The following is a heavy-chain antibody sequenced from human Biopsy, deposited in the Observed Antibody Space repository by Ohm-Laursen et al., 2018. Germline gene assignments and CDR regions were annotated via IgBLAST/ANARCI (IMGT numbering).Heavy chain of an antibody. CDR2: INPDTGET. V-gene: IGHV1-2*02. CDR1: GYNFRGYH. CDR3: AKPSGGVSTIGFDP. Sequence: ASVKVSCKASGYNFRGYHLHWVRLAPGQGLEWMGWINPDTGETRYAPKFQGRLALTRDVSVNTGYLELSSPGSDDTAIYFCAKPSGGVSTIGFDPWGQGTQIIVS. D-gene: IGHD5/OR15-5a*01. J-gene: IGHJ5*02.